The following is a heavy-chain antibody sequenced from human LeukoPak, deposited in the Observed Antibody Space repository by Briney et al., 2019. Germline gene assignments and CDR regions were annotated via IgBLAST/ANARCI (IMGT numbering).Heavy chain of an antibody. J-gene: IGHJ4*02. CDR1: GGSISPNL. CDR2: IQYSGDT. V-gene: IGHV4-59*08. CDR3: ARHVLRGGTVFDA. Sequence: SETLSLTCTVSGGSISPNLWSWIRQPPGKGLEWIGYIQYSGDTHYNPSLESRVTISVDTSKNQVSLKVISVTAADTAVYYCARHVLRGGTVFDAWGQGTLVTVSS. D-gene: IGHD2-8*01.